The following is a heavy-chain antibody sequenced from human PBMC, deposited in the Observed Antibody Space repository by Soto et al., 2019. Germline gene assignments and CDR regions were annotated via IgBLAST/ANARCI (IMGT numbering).Heavy chain of an antibody. Sequence: GGSLRLSCAASGFTFSSYSMNWVLQAPGKGLEWVSSISSSSSYIYYADSVKGRFTISRDNAKNSLYLQMNSLRAEDTAVYYCARVRPRVGAPGWGQGTLVTVSS. CDR3: ARVRPRVGAPG. CDR2: ISSSSSYI. V-gene: IGHV3-21*01. CDR1: GFTFSSYS. J-gene: IGHJ4*02. D-gene: IGHD1-26*01.